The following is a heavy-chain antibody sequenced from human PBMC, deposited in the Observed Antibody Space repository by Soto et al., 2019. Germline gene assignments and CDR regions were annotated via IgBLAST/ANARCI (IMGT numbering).Heavy chain of an antibody. D-gene: IGHD3-3*01. CDR1: GFTFSSYA. CDR2: ISGSGGST. V-gene: IGHV3-23*01. CDR3: VIKAGTIFGVVIPYYFDY. J-gene: IGHJ4*02. Sequence: GGSLRLSCAASGFTFSSYAMSWVRQAPGKGLEWVSAISGSGGSTYYADSVKGRFTISRDNSKNTLYLQMNSLRAEDTAVYYCVIKAGTIFGVVIPYYFDYWGQGTLVTVSS.